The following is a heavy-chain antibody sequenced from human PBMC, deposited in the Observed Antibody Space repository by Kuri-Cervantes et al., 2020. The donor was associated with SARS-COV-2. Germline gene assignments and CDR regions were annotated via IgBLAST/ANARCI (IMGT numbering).Heavy chain of an antibody. CDR3: ARNDFWSVRGAFDI. J-gene: IGHJ3*02. Sequence: SETLSLTCTVSGGSISSYYWSWIRQPPGKGLEWIGEINHSGSTNYNPSLKSRVTISVDTSKNQFSLKLSSVTAADTAVYYCARNDFWSVRGAFDIWGQGTKVTVSS. V-gene: IGHV4-34*01. CDR1: GGSISSYY. CDR2: INHSGST. D-gene: IGHD3-3*01.